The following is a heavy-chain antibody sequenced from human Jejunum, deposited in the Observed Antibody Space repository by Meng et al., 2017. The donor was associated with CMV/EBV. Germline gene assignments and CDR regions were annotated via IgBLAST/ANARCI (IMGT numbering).Heavy chain of an antibody. CDR3: AICYRPKRAFDH. D-gene: IGHD2-15*01. Sequence: CTVSCGSVNSASYYWSCIRQHPERGLGWSGYMFYSGTTYYNPSLKSRITMSVDTSQNQFSLQLTSVTAADTAVYYCAICYRPKRAFDHWGQGTLVTVSS. V-gene: IGHV4-31*03. CDR1: CGSVNSASYY. J-gene: IGHJ4*02. CDR2: MFYSGTT.